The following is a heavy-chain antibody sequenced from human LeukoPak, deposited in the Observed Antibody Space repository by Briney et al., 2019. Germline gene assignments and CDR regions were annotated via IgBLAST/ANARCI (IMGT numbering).Heavy chain of an antibody. CDR2: IIPILGTA. Sequence: ASVKVSCKASGGTFSSYAITWVRQAPGQGLEWMGGIIPILGTANHAQKFQGRVTVTTDESTSTAYMELGSLRSEDTAVYYCARANHYDSSGYYEVWFDPCGQGTLVTVSS. V-gene: IGHV1-69*05. CDR3: ARANHYDSSGYYEVWFDP. D-gene: IGHD3-22*01. CDR1: GGTFSSYA. J-gene: IGHJ5*02.